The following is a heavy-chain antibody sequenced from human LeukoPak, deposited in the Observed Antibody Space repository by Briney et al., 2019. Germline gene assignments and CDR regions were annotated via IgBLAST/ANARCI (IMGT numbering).Heavy chain of an antibody. D-gene: IGHD6-19*01. V-gene: IGHV3-30*04. J-gene: IGHJ4*02. CDR3: ARARSGWYLGQFDY. CDR1: GSTFSSCA. Sequence: PGGSLRLSCVVSGSTFSSCAMHWVRQAPGKGLEWVAVISYDGSNKYYADSVKGRFTISRDNSKNTLYLQMNSLRAEDTAVYYCARARSGWYLGQFDYWGQGTLVTVSS. CDR2: ISYDGSNK.